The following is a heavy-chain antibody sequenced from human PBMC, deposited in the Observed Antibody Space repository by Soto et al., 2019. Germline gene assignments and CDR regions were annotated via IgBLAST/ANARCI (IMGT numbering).Heavy chain of an antibody. V-gene: IGHV1-18*04. CDR3: ATGSRPVDFDH. J-gene: IGHJ4*02. CDR1: GYTFSNYG. Sequence: QVQLVQSGGEVKKPGASVKVSCKTSGYTFSNYGVNWVRQAPGQGLEWMGWINGYNGNTNYAQKVQGRVTMTTDTSRTTANMELRSLTSDDTAVYYDATGSRPVDFDHWGQGTLVTVSS. CDR2: INGYNGNT. D-gene: IGHD6-13*01.